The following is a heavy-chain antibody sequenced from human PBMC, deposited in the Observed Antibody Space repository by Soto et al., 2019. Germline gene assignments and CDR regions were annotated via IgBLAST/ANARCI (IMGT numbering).Heavy chain of an antibody. CDR2: INPNSGGT. CDR3: AREYSSTWYPSDY. CDR1: GYTFTGHY. Sequence: ASVKVSCKASGYTFTGHYMHWVRQAPGQGFEWMGWINPNSGGTNYAQKFQGRVTMTRDTSISTAYMELSRLRSDDTAVYYCAREYSSTWYPSDYWGQGTQVNVSS. J-gene: IGHJ4*02. V-gene: IGHV1-2*02. D-gene: IGHD6-13*01.